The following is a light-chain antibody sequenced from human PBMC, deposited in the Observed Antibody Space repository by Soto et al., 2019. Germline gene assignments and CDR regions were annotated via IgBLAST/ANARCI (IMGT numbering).Light chain of an antibody. V-gene: IGKV3-15*01. CDR1: QSVTSH. J-gene: IGKJ4*01. CDR3: QQYSSCPLT. CDR2: GAS. Sequence: EKVMTQSPATLSVSPGERATLSCRASQSVTSHLAWYQQKPGQAPRLLIYGASTRATGIPARFSGSGSGSDFPLTISSPQSEDFAVYDCQQYSSCPLTFGGGTKVEIK.